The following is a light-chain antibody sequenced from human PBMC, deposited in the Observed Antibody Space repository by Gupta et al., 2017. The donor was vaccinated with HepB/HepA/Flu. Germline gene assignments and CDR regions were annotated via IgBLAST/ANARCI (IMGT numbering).Light chain of an antibody. Sequence: VSPGGKVTLTCGLTSGSVSTDSHPSWFRQTPGQTPRTLIYNTNTPSSGVPDRFSGSIVGNKAALTITGAKADDECDYYGSRDRGISIWMFGGGTRLTVL. J-gene: IGLJ3*02. CDR3: SRDRGISIWM. CDR2: NTN. V-gene: IGLV8-61*01. CDR1: SGSVSTDSH.